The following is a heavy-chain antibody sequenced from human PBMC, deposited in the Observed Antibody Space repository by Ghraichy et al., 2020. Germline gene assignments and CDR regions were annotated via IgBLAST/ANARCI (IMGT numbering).Heavy chain of an antibody. Sequence: SQTLSLTCAVYGGSFSGYYWSWIRQPPGKGLEWIGEINHSGSTNYNPSLKSRVTISVDTSKNQFSLKLSSVTAADTAVYYCARGQLRWPRSIDYWGQGTLVTVSS. V-gene: IGHV4-34*01. CDR3: ARGQLRWPRSIDY. CDR2: INHSGST. CDR1: GGSFSGYY. J-gene: IGHJ4*02. D-gene: IGHD4-23*01.